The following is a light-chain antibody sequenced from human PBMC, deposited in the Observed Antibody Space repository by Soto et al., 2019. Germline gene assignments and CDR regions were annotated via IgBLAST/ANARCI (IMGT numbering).Light chain of an antibody. J-gene: IGKJ5*01. Sequence: EIVMTQSPGTLSVSPGEGATLFCRASQSVRTKLAWDQQRAGQAPRLLMYGASTRATGIPDRFSGSGSGTEFTLTISSLQSEDVAVDYCYHYNSGPPITFGQGTRLEIK. CDR3: YHYNSGPPIT. CDR2: GAS. CDR1: QSVRTK. V-gene: IGKV3-15*01.